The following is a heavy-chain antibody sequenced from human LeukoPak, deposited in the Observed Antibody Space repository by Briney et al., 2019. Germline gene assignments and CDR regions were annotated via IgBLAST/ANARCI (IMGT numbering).Heavy chain of an antibody. D-gene: IGHD6-19*01. CDR2: ISYSGST. CDR1: GGSISSSSYY. V-gene: IGHV4-39*01. CDR3: ARGRQWLADY. J-gene: IGHJ4*02. Sequence: TSETLSLTCAVSGGSISSSSYYWGWIRQPPGKGLEWIGSISYSGSTYYNPSLESRVTISVDTSKKQFSLKLSSVTAADTAVYYCARGRQWLADYWGQGTLVTVSS.